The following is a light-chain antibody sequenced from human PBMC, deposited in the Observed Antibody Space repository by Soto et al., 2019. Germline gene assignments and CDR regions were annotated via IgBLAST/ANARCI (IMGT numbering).Light chain of an antibody. CDR2: GAS. J-gene: IGKJ1*01. CDR3: QQYTNPPCT. V-gene: IGKV3-15*01. CDR1: QSVSSN. Sequence: EIVMTQSPATLSVSPGERATLSCRASQSVSSNLAWYQQKPGQAPRLLIYGASTRATGIPARFSGSGSGTEFTLTISSLQTEDFAVYYCQQYTNPPCTFGQGTKVEIK.